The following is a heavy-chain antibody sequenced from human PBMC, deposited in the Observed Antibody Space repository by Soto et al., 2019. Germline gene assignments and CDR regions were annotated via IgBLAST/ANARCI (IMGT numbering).Heavy chain of an antibody. CDR2: IIPIFGTA. CDR1: GGTFSSYA. V-gene: IGHV1-69*13. Sequence: ASVKVSCKASGGTFSSYAISWVRQAPGQGLEWMGGIIPIFGTANCAQKFQGRVTITADESTSTAYMELSSLRSEDTAVYYCASRYYDILTGYSYPWGQGTLVTVSS. J-gene: IGHJ5*02. CDR3: ASRYYDILTGYSYP. D-gene: IGHD3-9*01.